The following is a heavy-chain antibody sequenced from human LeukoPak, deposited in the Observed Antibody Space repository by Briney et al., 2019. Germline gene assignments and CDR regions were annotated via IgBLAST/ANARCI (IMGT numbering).Heavy chain of an antibody. Sequence: PGGSLRLSCAASGFTFSSYSMNWVRQAPGKGLEWVSSISSSSSYIYYADSVKGRFTISRDNAKNSLYLQMNSLRADDTALYYCARENLRAIGFYFDYWGQGTLVTVSS. D-gene: IGHD5/OR15-5a*01. J-gene: IGHJ4*02. CDR3: ARENLRAIGFYFDY. V-gene: IGHV3-21*04. CDR2: ISSSSSYI. CDR1: GFTFSSYS.